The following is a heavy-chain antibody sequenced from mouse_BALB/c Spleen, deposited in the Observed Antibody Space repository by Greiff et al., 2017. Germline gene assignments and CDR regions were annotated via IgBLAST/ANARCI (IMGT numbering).Heavy chain of an antibody. D-gene: IGHD2-1*01. CDR2: ISSGSSTI. J-gene: IGHJ4*01. CDR1: GFTFSSFG. V-gene: IGHV5-17*02. Sequence: EVQGVESGGGLVQPGGSRKLSCAASGFTFSSFGMHWVRQAPEKGLEWVAYISSGSSTIYYADTVKGRFTISRDNPKNTLFLQMTSLRSEDTAMYYCARSEYYGNPYAMDYWGQGTSVTVSS. CDR3: ARSEYYGNPYAMDY.